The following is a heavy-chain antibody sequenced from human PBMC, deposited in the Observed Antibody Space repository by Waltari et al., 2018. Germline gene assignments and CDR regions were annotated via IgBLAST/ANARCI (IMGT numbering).Heavy chain of an antibody. Sequence: EVHLLESGGGLVQPGDSVRLSCAASGFTFSDYGMNWVRQAPGQGLEWIAGITFSSSTLYYAESVKGRFTISRDKSANILYLQMNSVRAEDTAVYYCAKDVSTVSTFFDYWGQGTLVTVSS. D-gene: IGHD4-4*01. CDR3: AKDVSTVSTFFDY. V-gene: IGHV3-23*01. CDR1: GFTFSDYG. CDR2: ITFSSSTL. J-gene: IGHJ4*02.